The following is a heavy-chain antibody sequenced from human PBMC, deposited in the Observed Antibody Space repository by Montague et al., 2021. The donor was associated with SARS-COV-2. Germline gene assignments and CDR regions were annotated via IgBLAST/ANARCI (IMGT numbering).Heavy chain of an antibody. CDR1: RFTFGDYA. J-gene: IGHJ4*02. D-gene: IGHD3-3*01. Sequence: SLRLSCAASRFTFGDYAMHWVRQAPGKGLEWVSGISWNSGSIGYADSVKGRFTISRDNAKNSLYLQMNSLRAEDTALYYCAPSYDFWSGYLPYWGQGTLVTVSS. CDR3: APSYDFWSGYLPY. CDR2: ISWNSGSI. V-gene: IGHV3-9*01.